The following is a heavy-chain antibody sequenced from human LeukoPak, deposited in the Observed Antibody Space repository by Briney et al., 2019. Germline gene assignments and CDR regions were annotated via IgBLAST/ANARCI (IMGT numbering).Heavy chain of an antibody. J-gene: IGHJ4*02. V-gene: IGHV4-34*01. CDR2: INHSGST. CDR3: ARDVWFGELAY. D-gene: IGHD3-10*01. Sequence: SETLSLTCAVYGGSFSGFYWTWIRQPPGKGLEWIGEINHSGSTNYNPSLESRVTISVDTSKNQFSLKLSSVTAADTAVYYCARDVWFGELAYWGQGTLVTVSS. CDR1: GGSFSGFY.